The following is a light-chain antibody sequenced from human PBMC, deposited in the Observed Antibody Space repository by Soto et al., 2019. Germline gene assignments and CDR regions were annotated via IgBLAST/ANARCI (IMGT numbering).Light chain of an antibody. CDR2: GAS. Sequence: EIVMTQSPATLSVSPVERATLSCMASQSVNSNLAWYQQKPGQAPRLLIYGASTRATGIPARFSGSGSGTEFTLTISSLQSEDFAVYYCQQYNNWPRTFGQGTKVDIK. J-gene: IGKJ1*01. CDR1: QSVNSN. V-gene: IGKV3-15*01. CDR3: QQYNNWPRT.